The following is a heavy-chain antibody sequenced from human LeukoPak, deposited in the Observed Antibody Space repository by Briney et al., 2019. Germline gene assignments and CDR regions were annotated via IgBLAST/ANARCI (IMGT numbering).Heavy chain of an antibody. CDR3: ARVMDYYYMDV. D-gene: IGHD2-8*01. Sequence: ASVKVSCKASGYTFPAYFMHWVRQAPRQGLEWMGRINPNSGGTNYAQKFQGRVTMTRDTSINTAYMELSRLRSDDTAVYYCARVMDYYYMDVWGKGTTVTVSS. CDR1: GYTFPAYF. CDR2: INPNSGGT. J-gene: IGHJ6*03. V-gene: IGHV1-2*06.